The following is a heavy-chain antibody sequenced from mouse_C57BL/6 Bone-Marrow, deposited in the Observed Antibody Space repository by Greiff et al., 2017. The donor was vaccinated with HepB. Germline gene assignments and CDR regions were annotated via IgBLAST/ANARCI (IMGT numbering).Heavy chain of an antibody. CDR2: ISDGGSYT. D-gene: IGHD1-1*01. J-gene: IGHJ4*01. V-gene: IGHV5-4*03. CDR1: GFTFSSYA. Sequence: EVMLVESGGGLVKPGGSLKLSCAASGFTFSSYAMSWVRQTPEKRLEWVATISDGGSYTYYPDNVKGRFTISRDNAKNNLYLQMSHLKSEDTAMYYCAYGSSLYYAMDYWGQGTSVTVSS. CDR3: AYGSSLYYAMDY.